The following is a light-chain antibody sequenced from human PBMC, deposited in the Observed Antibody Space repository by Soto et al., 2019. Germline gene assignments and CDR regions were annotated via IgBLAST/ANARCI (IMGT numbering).Light chain of an antibody. J-gene: IGKJ5*01. Sequence: ILAHAPLSQSLGESPSLXWRASQYVSNKVAWYQQKPGQAPSLLILGASTRATGGPAWVSGIASGTVFTLSIGRLQSEALSGCYCKQYKEWPPFTHGQGTRLEI. CDR1: QYVSNK. CDR3: KQYKEWPPFT. V-gene: IGKV3-15*01. CDR2: GAS.